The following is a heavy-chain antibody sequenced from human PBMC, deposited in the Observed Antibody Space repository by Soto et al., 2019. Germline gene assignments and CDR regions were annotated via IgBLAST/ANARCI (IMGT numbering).Heavy chain of an antibody. CDR1: GFTVSSNY. Sequence: EVQLVESGGGLIQPGGSRRLSCAASGFTVSSNYMSWVRQAPGKGLEGCSVIYSGGSTYYADSVKGRFTISRDNSKNTLYLQMNSLRAEDTAVYYCARSILTGYYPPPLCFDYWGQGTLVTVSS. J-gene: IGHJ4*02. V-gene: IGHV3-53*01. CDR3: ARSILTGYYPPPLCFDY. CDR2: IYSGGST. D-gene: IGHD3-9*01.